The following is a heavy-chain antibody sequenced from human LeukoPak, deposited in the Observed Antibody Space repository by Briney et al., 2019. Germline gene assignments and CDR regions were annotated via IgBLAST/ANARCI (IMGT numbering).Heavy chain of an antibody. CDR3: AKIGSSHDFDY. D-gene: IGHD1-26*01. J-gene: IGHJ4*02. V-gene: IGHV1-2*06. CDR1: GYTFTVYF. Sequence: ASVKVSCKASGYTFTVYFIHWVRQAPGQGLEWTGRINPNSGATDYAQKFQGRVTMTRDTSISTAYMELSSLKSDDTAVYYCAKIGSSHDFDYWGQGTLITVSS. CDR2: INPNSGAT.